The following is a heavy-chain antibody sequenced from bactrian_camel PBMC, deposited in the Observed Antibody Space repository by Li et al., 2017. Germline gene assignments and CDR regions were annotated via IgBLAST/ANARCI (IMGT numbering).Heavy chain of an antibody. CDR3: AADPRTGLLLKLLVLTGVDFAY. Sequence: HVQLVESGGGSVQAGGSLTLSCVASGNSIRTYFVGWFRQAPGKKREGIAIMNSIGSERYADSVKGRVTISKDNAKNTLYLQMNSLKPEDTAMYYCAADPRTGLLLKLLVLTGVDFAYWGQGTQVTVS. V-gene: IGHV3S53*01. J-gene: IGHJ6*01. CDR2: MNSIGSE. CDR1: GNSIRTYF. D-gene: IGHD3*01.